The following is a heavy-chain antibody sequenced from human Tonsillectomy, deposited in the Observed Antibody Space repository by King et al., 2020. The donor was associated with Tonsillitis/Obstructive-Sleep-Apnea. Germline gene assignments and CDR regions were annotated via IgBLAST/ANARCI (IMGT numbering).Heavy chain of an antibody. V-gene: IGHV4-59*01. CDR2: IYYSGST. CDR1: GGSISSYY. Sequence: VQLQESGPGLVKPSETLSLTCTVSGGSISSYYWSWIRQPPGKGLEWIGYIYYSGSTNYNPSLKSRVTISVDTSKNQFSLKLSSVTAADTAVYYCARDVPTETWLRLTLGWFDPWGQGTLVTVSS. J-gene: IGHJ5*02. CDR3: ARDVPTETWLRLTLGWFDP. D-gene: IGHD5-12*01.